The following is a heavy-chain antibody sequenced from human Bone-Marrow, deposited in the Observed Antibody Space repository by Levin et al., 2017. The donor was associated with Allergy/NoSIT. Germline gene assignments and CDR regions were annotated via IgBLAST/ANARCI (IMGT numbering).Heavy chain of an antibody. Sequence: GSVKVSCAVSGFTFSDYYIAWIRQAPGKGLEWISYISSGGSYTQYADSVMGRFTIARDNAKNSLSLQMNSLRVEDTAVYYCARAAVAGQMVDYWGQGTLVTVSS. CDR1: GFTFSDYY. J-gene: IGHJ4*02. D-gene: IGHD6-19*01. CDR2: ISSGGSYT. V-gene: IGHV3-11*06. CDR3: ARAAVAGQMVDY.